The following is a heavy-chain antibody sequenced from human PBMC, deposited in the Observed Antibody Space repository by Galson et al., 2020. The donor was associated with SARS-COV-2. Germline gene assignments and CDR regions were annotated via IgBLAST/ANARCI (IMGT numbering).Heavy chain of an antibody. Sequence: SETLSLTCTVSGDSISSGHYQWSWIRQPAGKGLEWIGRIYSGASTIYNPSLKRRVSISVDTSRNQFSLRLTSVTAADTAVYFCASGEPGITMCGEAGRCALEILGLGTMVSVSS. CDR1: GDSISSGHYQ. CDR2: IYSGAST. CDR3: ASGEPGITMCGEAGRCALEI. V-gene: IGHV4-61*02. D-gene: IGHD3-10*02. J-gene: IGHJ3*02.